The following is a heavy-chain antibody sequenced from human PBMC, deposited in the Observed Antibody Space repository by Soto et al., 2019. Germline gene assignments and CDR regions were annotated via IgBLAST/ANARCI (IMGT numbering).Heavy chain of an antibody. CDR3: ASGGSSLNFDS. CDR1: GFTFRSYW. V-gene: IGHV3-74*01. D-gene: IGHD6-13*01. CDR2: ITSDGSST. Sequence: EVPLVESGGGLVQPGGSLRLSSAASGFTFRSYWMQWVRQAPGKGLVWVSWITSDGSSTSYADSVKGRFTISRDNAKNTLFLQMNSLRAEDTAVYFCASGGSSLNFDSWGQGTLVTVSS. J-gene: IGHJ4*02.